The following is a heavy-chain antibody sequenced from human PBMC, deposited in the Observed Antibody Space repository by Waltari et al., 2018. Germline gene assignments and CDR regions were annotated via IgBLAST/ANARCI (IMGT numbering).Heavy chain of an antibody. CDR3: AREDYAGSDYYYGREV. V-gene: IGHV3-53*01. D-gene: IGHD3-16*01. CDR1: GFTVSSNY. Sequence: EVQLVESGGGLIQPGGSLRLSCAASGFTVSSNYMSWVRQAPGKGLEWVSVIYSGGSTYYADSVKGRFTITRDNSKNTLYLKMNSLKAEETAVYYWAREDYAGSDYYYGREVWGKGTKVTGSS. J-gene: IGHJ6*04. CDR2: IYSGGST.